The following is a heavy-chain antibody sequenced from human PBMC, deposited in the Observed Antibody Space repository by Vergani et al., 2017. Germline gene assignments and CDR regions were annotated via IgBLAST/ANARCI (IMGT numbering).Heavy chain of an antibody. D-gene: IGHD2-15*01. CDR1: GGSISTYY. V-gene: IGHV4-4*07. CDR2: IYTSGST. J-gene: IGHJ4*02. Sequence: QVQLQESGPGLVQPSETLSLTCTVSGGSISTYYWSWIRQPAGKGLGWIGRIYTSGSTNYNPSLKSRVTLSVDTSKNRFSLKLSSVTAADTAVYYCARGSRCSGGSCYYSWGQGTLVTVSS. CDR3: ARGSRCSGGSCYYS.